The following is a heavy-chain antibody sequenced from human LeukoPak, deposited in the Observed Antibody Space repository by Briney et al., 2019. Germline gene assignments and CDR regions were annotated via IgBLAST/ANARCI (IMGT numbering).Heavy chain of an antibody. V-gene: IGHV1-69*04. J-gene: IGHJ5*02. CDR2: IIPILGIA. CDR1: GGTFSSYA. Sequence: ASVNVSRKASGGTFSSYAISWVRQAPGQGLAWVGRIIPILGIANYAQKFQGRVTITADKSTSTAYMELSSLRSEDTAVYYCARDKYSSSSLYNWFDPWGQGTLVTVSS. CDR3: ARDKYSSSSLYNWFDP. D-gene: IGHD6-6*01.